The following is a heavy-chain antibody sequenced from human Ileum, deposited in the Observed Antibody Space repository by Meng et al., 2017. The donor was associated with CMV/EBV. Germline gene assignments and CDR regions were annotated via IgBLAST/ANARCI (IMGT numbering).Heavy chain of an antibody. J-gene: IGHJ4*02. CDR1: EHSYTSYY. CDR2: INPEADTQ. CDR3: ARERGGLFEY. Sequence: HGQLEQSGAEGKKPGASVKCSCKASEHSYTSYYIQWVRQAPGQGLEWMGIINPEADTQKYAQKFQGRVSLTRDTSTSTVYMELNSLKSEDTAVYYCARERGGLFEYWGQGSLVTVSS. V-gene: IGHV1-46*01.